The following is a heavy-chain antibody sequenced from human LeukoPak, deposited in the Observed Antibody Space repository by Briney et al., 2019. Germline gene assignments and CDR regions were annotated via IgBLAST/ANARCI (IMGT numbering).Heavy chain of an antibody. J-gene: IGHJ4*02. CDR2: ISWNSGSI. V-gene: IGHV3-9*01. CDR1: GFTFDDYA. D-gene: IGHD2-2*01. Sequence: PGRSLRLSCAASGFTFDDYAMHWARQAPGKGLEWVSGISWNSGSIGYADSVKGRFTISRDNAKNSLYLQMNSLRAEDTALYYCAKDMGSTSCLGVDYWGQGTLVTVSS. CDR3: AKDMGSTSCLGVDY.